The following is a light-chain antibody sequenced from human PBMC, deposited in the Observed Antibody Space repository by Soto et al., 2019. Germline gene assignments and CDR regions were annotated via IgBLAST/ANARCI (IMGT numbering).Light chain of an antibody. J-gene: IGLJ2*01. V-gene: IGLV1-51*01. Sequence: QSVLTQPPSVSAAPRQKVTISCSGSSYNIGTNYVSWFQQVPGTAPKLLIYDNDKRPSGIPDRFSGSKSGTSATLGIAGLQTGDEAEYYCGVWDSGLSAFVFGGGTKLTVL. CDR1: SYNIGTNY. CDR3: GVWDSGLSAFV. CDR2: DND.